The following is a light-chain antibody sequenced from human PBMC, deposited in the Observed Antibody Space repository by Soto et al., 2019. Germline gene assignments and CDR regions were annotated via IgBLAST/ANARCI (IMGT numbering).Light chain of an antibody. J-gene: IGLJ1*01. V-gene: IGLV2-14*03. CDR2: DVS. CDR3: SSYTSSSTYV. CDR1: SSDVGGYNY. Sequence: QSALTQPASVSGSPGQSITIPCTGTSSDVGGYNYVSWYQQHPGKAPKLIIYDVSNRPSGVSNHFSGSKSGNTASLTISGLQAEDEADHYCSSYTSSSTYVFGTGTKVTVL.